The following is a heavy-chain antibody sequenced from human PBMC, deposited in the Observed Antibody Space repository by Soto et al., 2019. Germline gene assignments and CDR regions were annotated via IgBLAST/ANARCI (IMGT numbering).Heavy chain of an antibody. CDR3: ARVWERYLGYYDRMDV. CDR1: GGPFSSYA. Sequence: SVKVSCKASGGPFSSYAINWVRQAPGQGLEWMGGIIPIFGTANYAQKFQGRVTITADESTSTAYMELSSLRSEDTAVYYCARVWERYLGYYDRMDVWGQGTTVTVSS. D-gene: IGHD3-9*01. CDR2: IIPIFGTA. J-gene: IGHJ6*02. V-gene: IGHV1-69*13.